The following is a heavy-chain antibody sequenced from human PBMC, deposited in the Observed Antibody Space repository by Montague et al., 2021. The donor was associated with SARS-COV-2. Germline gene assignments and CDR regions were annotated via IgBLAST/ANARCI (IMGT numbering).Heavy chain of an antibody. Sequence: SETLSLTCSVSGDSIVSYSWSWIRQSPGKRLEWFGYVYYIGITNYNPSLTSRVTISVDTSKNQFSLRLTSVTAADTAVYYCARHLRVTTGTSHTYRYAMDAWGQGTTVTVSS. CDR2: VYYIGIT. J-gene: IGHJ6*02. CDR1: GDSIVSYS. CDR3: ARHLRVTTGTSHTYRYAMDA. D-gene: IGHD1-14*01. V-gene: IGHV4-59*08.